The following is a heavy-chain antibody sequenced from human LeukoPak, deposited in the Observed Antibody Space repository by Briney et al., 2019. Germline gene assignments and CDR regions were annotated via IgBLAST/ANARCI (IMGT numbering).Heavy chain of an antibody. D-gene: IGHD2/OR15-2a*01. CDR3: ARDDRISGLFDY. V-gene: IGHV4-30-4*01. Sequence: SQTLSLTCTVSGGSISSGDCYWSWIRQPPGKGLEWIGYIYYSGSTYYNPSLKSRVTISVDTSRNQFSLKLSSVTAADTAVYYCARDDRISGLFDYWGQGTLVTVSS. CDR1: GGSISSGDCY. J-gene: IGHJ4*02. CDR2: IYYSGST.